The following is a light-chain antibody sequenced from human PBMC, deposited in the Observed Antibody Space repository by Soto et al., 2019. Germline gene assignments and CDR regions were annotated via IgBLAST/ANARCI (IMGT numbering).Light chain of an antibody. V-gene: IGKV3-15*01. J-gene: IGKJ5*01. CDR3: QQYNNWPIT. Sequence: EVVLTHSPATLSVSPGEGATLSGMASQSVRRNLAWYQQRPGQVPRLLIYDSSTRATGIPARFSGSGSGTEFTLTISSLQSEDFAVYYCQQYNNWPITFGQGTRLEI. CDR2: DSS. CDR1: QSVRRN.